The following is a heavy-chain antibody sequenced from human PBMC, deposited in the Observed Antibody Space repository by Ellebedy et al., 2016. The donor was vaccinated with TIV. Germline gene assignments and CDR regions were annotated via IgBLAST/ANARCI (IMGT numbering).Heavy chain of an antibody. CDR2: LNEDGSKK. V-gene: IGHV3-7*03. CDR1: GFTFSHYW. CDR3: ARDNLGDHLYDY. Sequence: GESLKISCAASGFTFSHYWMTWVRLAPGRGLEWVANLNEDGSKKYYVDSIKGRFTISRDNAKNSLYLHMDSLGAEDTAVYYCARDNLGDHLYDYWGQGTLVTVSS. J-gene: IGHJ4*02. D-gene: IGHD4-17*01.